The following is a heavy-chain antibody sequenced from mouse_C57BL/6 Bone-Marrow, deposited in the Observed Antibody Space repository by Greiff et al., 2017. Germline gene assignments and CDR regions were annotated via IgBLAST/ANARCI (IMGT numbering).Heavy chain of an antibody. J-gene: IGHJ1*03. Sequence: VQLQQSGAELVKPGASVKLSCTASGFNIKDYYMHWVKQRTEQGLEWIGRIDPEDGETKYAPKFQGKATITSDTSSNSAYLQLSSLTSEDTAVYYCARPITTVVATDWYFDVWGTGTTVTVSS. D-gene: IGHD1-1*01. CDR2: IDPEDGET. CDR3: ARPITTVVATDWYFDV. CDR1: GFNIKDYY. V-gene: IGHV14-2*01.